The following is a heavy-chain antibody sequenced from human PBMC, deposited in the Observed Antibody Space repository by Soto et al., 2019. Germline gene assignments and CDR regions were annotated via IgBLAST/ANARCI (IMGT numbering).Heavy chain of an antibody. CDR1: GGTFNNYA. D-gene: IGHD3-10*01. CDR2: IIPMFGT. CDR3: ARPNSYGVTFHYYYGMDV. Sequence: QVQLVQSGAEVKRPGSSVKVSCEASGGTFNNYAITWVRQAPGQGLEWMGGIIPMFGTNYAQKFQDRVTIAADESTGTAYMELSGLRSEHTAVYFCARPNSYGVTFHYYYGMDVWGQGTTVTVSS. J-gene: IGHJ6*02. V-gene: IGHV1-69*01.